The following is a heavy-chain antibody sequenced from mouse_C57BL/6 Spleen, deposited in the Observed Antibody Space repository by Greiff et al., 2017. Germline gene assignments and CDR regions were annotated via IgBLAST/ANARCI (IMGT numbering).Heavy chain of an antibody. CDR1: GYTFTSYG. CDR3: ARGGDITTVVGADY. V-gene: IGHV1-81*01. D-gene: IGHD1-1*01. J-gene: IGHJ2*01. CDR2: IYPRSGNT. Sequence: VQLQQSGAELARPGASVKLSCKASGYTFTSYGISWVKQRTGPGLEWIGEIYPRSGNTYYNEKFKGKATLTADKSASTAYMELRSLTSEDSSVYFCARGGDITTVVGADYWGQGTTRTVSS.